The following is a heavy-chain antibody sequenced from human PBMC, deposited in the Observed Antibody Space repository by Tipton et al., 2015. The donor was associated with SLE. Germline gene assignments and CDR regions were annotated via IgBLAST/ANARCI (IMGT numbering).Heavy chain of an antibody. CDR3: AREYSGSPLGY. V-gene: IGHV4-61*02. Sequence: TLSLTCTVSGGSISSGGYYWSWIRQPAGRGLEWIGRIFGSGSANYNPSLESRVTISVDTSKNQFSLKLSSVTAADTAVYYCAREYSGSPLGYWGQGTLVTVSS. CDR2: IFGSGSA. D-gene: IGHD1-26*01. CDR1: GGSISSGGYY. J-gene: IGHJ4*02.